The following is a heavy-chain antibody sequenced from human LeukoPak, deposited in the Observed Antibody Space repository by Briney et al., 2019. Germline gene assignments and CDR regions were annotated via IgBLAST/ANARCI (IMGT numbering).Heavy chain of an antibody. D-gene: IGHD3-3*01. CDR2: IYHSGST. V-gene: IGHV4-38-2*02. J-gene: IGHJ6*03. CDR3: ARKAGTIFGAGGVFYYYYMDV. Sequence: PSETLSLTCTVSGYSISSGYYWGWIRQPPGKGLEWIGSIYHSGSTYYNPSLKSRVTISVDTSKNQFSLKLSSVTAADTAVYYCARKAGTIFGAGGVFYYYYMDVWGKGTTVTVSS. CDR1: GYSISSGYY.